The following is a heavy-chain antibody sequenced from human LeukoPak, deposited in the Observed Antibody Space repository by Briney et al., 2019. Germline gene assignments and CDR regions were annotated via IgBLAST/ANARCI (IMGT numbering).Heavy chain of an antibody. CDR3: ARLPNGPFDI. CDR1: GGSINGYY. Sequence: SETLSLTCTVSGGSINGYYWSWIRQPPGEGLEWIAYISDSGTTTYNPALKSRVTMSIDMSKNQFSLKLTSVTAADTAVYYCARLPNGPFDIWGQGTMVTVSS. D-gene: IGHD2-8*01. J-gene: IGHJ3*02. V-gene: IGHV4-59*08. CDR2: ISDSGTT.